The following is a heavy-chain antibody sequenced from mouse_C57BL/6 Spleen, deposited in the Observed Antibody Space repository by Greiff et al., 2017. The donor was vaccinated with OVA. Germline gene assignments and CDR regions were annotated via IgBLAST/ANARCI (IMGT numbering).Heavy chain of an antibody. CDR2: IWSGGST. V-gene: IGHV2-2*01. J-gene: IGHJ2*01. CDR1: GFSLPSYG. CDR3: ARAGIPKKTLDY. Sequence: VQLKESGPGLVQPSQSLSITCTVSGFSLPSYGVHWVRPSPGKGLEWLGVIWSGGSTDYNAAFISRLSISKDNSKSKVFLKMSSLQADDTAIYYCARAGIPKKTLDYWGQGTTLTVSS.